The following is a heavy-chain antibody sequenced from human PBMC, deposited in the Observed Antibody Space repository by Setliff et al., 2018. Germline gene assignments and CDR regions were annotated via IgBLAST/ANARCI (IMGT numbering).Heavy chain of an antibody. V-gene: IGHV3-21*01. CDR2: ISYGSTYI. Sequence: GGSLRLSCAASGFTFSNYEMNWFRQAPGKGLEWVSSISYGSTYIYQSDSVRGRFTISRDDAKKSLYLQMNSLGAEDTAVYYCARSGGIGNYNWDVWGKGTTVTVSS. J-gene: IGHJ6*03. CDR3: ARSGGIGNYNWDV. CDR1: GFTFSNYE. D-gene: IGHD3-16*01.